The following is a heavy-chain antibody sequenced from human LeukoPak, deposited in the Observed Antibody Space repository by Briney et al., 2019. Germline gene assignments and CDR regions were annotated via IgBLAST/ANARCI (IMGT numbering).Heavy chain of an antibody. J-gene: IGHJ4*02. CDR2: INPKSGGT. V-gene: IGHV1-2*02. CDR3: ARGSRIAVAGQGY. Sequence: ASVKVSCKASGYTFSDYYVHWVRQAPGQGFEWMGWINPKSGGTNYAQKFQGRVTMTRDTSISTAYMELSRLRSDDTAVYYCARGSRIAVAGQGYWGQGTLVTVSS. D-gene: IGHD6-19*01. CDR1: GYTFSDYY.